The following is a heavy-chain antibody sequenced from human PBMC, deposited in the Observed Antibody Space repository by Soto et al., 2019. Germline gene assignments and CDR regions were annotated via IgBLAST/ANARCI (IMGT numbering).Heavy chain of an antibody. Sequence: PGGSLRLSCVASGFTFEDYSLHWVRQVPGKGLEWVAGISGNSGSSGYADSVRGRFTVSRDNAKNSLFLQMSSLSPEDTARYYCTKRRSARPGFDAFDLWGQGTMVTVSS. V-gene: IGHV3-9*01. J-gene: IGHJ3*01. D-gene: IGHD3-10*01. CDR1: GFTFEDYS. CDR3: TKRRSARPGFDAFDL. CDR2: ISGNSGSS.